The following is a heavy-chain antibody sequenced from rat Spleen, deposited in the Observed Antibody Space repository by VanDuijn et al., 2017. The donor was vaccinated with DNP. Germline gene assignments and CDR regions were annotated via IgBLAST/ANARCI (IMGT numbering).Heavy chain of an antibody. CDR1: GFTFSDCN. Sequence: EVQLVESGGGLVRPGRSLKLSCATSGFTFSDCNMAWVRQAPKKGLEWVATISYGGGNTYYRNSGKGRFTMSRDNAKNTKYLQMDSLRSEDTATYYCARRRDSYATYYFDYWGQGVMVTVSS. CDR2: ISYGGGNT. D-gene: IGHD1-12*01. J-gene: IGHJ2*01. CDR3: ARRRDSYATYYFDY. V-gene: IGHV5-7*01.